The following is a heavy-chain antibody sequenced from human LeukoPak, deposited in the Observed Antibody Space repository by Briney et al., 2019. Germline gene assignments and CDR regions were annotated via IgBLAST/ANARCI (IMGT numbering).Heavy chain of an antibody. Sequence: GGSLRLSCAASGFTFRTYAMNWVRQAPGKGLEWVSVITGDGKIIYYADSVKGRFTISRDNAKNTLYLQMNSLRAEDTAVYYCSAGSYRFDYWGQGTLVTVSS. CDR3: SAGSYRFDY. CDR2: ITGDGKII. V-gene: IGHV3-23*01. D-gene: IGHD1-26*01. CDR1: GFTFRTYA. J-gene: IGHJ4*02.